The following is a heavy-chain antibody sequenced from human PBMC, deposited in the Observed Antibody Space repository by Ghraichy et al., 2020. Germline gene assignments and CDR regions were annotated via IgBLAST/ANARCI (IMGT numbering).Heavy chain of an antibody. V-gene: IGHV3-21*01. CDR3: ARDSLTLAVPGTRSDY. CDR2: ISSSSTYI. CDR1: GFTFSSHS. Sequence: ESLNISCAASGFTFSSHSMNWVRQAPGKGLEWVSSISSSSTYIYYGDSVKGRFTISRDNAKNSLYLQMNSLRAEDTAVYYCARDSLTLAVPGTRSDYWGQGTLVTVSS. J-gene: IGHJ4*02. D-gene: IGHD6-19*01.